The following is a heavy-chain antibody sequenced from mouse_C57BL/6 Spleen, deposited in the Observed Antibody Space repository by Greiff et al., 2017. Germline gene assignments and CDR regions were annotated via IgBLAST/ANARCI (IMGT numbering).Heavy chain of an antibody. CDR3: ARYGVTTEGRYFGC. CDR2: ISAGGSYT. J-gene: IGHJ2*01. Sequence: EVQGVESGGGLVKPGGSLKLSCAASGFTFSSYAMSWVRQTPGERLEWVATISAGGSYTYYPDNVKGRFTITRDNAKNNLYLQMRHLKSEDTALYYCARYGVTTEGRYFGCRGQGTTLTVAS. D-gene: IGHD1-1*01. CDR1: GFTFSSYA. V-gene: IGHV5-4*01.